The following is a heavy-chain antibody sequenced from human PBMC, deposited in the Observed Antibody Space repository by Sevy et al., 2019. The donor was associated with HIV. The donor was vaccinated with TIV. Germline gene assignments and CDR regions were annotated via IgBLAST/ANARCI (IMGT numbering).Heavy chain of an antibody. J-gene: IGHJ6*02. D-gene: IGHD2-15*01. CDR1: GFTFSTYS. V-gene: IGHV3-21*01. Sequence: GGSLRLSCAVSGFTFSTYSMTWVRQAPGKGLEWVSSISSSSNYIYYPDSVKGRFTISRDNAKNSLYLQMNSLRAEDTAVYYGARVKAYCSDGSGYSTMGADVWGQGTTVTVSS. CDR2: ISSSSNYI. CDR3: ARVKAYCSDGSGYSTMGADV.